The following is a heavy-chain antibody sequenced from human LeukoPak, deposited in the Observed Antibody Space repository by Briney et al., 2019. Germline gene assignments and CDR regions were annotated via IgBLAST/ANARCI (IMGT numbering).Heavy chain of an antibody. J-gene: IGHJ6*02. D-gene: IGHD3-22*01. V-gene: IGHV3-30*18. CDR2: ISYDGSNK. CDR1: GFTFSSYG. CDR3: AKAAGAYTSYSSGYAELDYYGMDV. Sequence: GGSLRLSCAASGFTFSSYGMHWVRQAPGKGLEWVAVISYDGSNKYYADSVKGRFTISRDNSKNTLYLQMNSLRAEDTAVYYCAKAAGAYTSYSSGYAELDYYGMDVWGPAPTVTVPS.